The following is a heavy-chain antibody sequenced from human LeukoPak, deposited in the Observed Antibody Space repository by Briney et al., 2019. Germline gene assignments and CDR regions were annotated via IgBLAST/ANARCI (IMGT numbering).Heavy chain of an antibody. J-gene: IGHJ5*02. CDR1: GCSFTSYW. V-gene: IGHV5-51*01. Sequence: GESLKISCKGSGCSFTSYWIGWVRQMPGKGLEWMGVICPGDSDTRYSPSFQGQVTISADKSISTAYLQWSSLKASDTAMYYCARPLPSGYCSGGSCLDPWGQGTLVTVSS. D-gene: IGHD2-15*01. CDR2: ICPGDSDT. CDR3: ARPLPSGYCSGGSCLDP.